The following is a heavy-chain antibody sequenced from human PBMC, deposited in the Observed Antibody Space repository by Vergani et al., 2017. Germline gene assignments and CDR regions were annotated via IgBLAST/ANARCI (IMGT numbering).Heavy chain of an antibody. CDR3: STYNVGASFS. J-gene: IGHJ4*02. D-gene: IGHD5-24*01. Sequence: EVQVVESGGGLLKPGDRLRLSCTVSGLNFNEAWMTWVRQAPGKGLEWLGRILSKKDGGTADYSPHVSGAINISRDDSKNTIYLDINSLRTEDTGIYYCSTYNVGASFSWGPGTLVTVSS. V-gene: IGHV3-15*01. CDR1: GLNFNEAW. CDR2: ILSKKDGGTA.